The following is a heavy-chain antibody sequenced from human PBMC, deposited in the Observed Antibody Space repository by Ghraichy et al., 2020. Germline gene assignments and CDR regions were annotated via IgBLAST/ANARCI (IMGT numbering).Heavy chain of an antibody. CDR2: IYYSGST. CDR3: ARDRGDQGLSEFDY. V-gene: IGHV4-31*03. Sequence: SETLSLTCTVSGGSISSGGYYWSWIRQHPGKGLEWIGYIYYSGSTYYNPSLKSRVTISVDTSKNQFSLKLSSVTAADTAVYYCARDRGDQGLSEFDYWGQGTLVTVSS. J-gene: IGHJ4*02. CDR1: GGSISSGGYY. D-gene: IGHD2-21*02.